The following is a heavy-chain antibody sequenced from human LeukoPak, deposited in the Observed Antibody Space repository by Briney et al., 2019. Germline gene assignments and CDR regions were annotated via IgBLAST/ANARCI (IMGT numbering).Heavy chain of an antibody. CDR3: AITYGTHTFDY. V-gene: IGHV1-8*01. CDR1: GDTFTSSD. J-gene: IGHJ4*02. CDR2: MNPNSGNA. Sequence: ASVKVSCKASGDTFTSSDTNCGRPATGQGVEGMGWMNPNSGNAGYAQKFQGRVTMTRNTSISTAYMERSSLRSEDTAVYYCAITYGTHTFDYWGQGTLVTVSS. D-gene: IGHD4-17*01.